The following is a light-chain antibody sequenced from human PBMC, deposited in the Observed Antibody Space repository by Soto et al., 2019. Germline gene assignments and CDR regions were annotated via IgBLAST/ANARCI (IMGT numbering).Light chain of an antibody. Sequence: DSVFTQSPGTLSLSPGERATLSCRASQSVTSSYLAWYQQKSGQAPRLLIYGASRRATGIPDRFSGRGSGTDFTLTISRLEPEDFAVYYCQQYGSSPRTFGQGTKVDIK. J-gene: IGKJ1*01. V-gene: IGKV3-20*01. CDR3: QQYGSSPRT. CDR2: GAS. CDR1: QSVTSSY.